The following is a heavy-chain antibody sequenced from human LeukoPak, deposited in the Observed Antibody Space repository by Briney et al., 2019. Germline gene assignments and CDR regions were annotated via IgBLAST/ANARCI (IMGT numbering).Heavy chain of an antibody. J-gene: IGHJ4*02. Sequence: GGSLRLSCAASGFTFSSYAMQWVRQAPEKGLEYVSGINTDGGTTFYANSVKGRFTISRDNPKNTLYLQMGSLRAEDTAVYYCARDGVATNDYWGQGILVTVSS. CDR2: INTDGGTT. CDR3: ARDGVATNDY. D-gene: IGHD5-24*01. CDR1: GFTFSSYA. V-gene: IGHV3-64*01.